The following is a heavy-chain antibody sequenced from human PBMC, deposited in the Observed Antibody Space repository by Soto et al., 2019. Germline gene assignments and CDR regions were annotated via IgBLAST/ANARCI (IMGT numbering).Heavy chain of an antibody. CDR3: ARSPRSSPYFDY. V-gene: IGHV5-51*01. Sequence: LGESLKISCQCSGYTFSNFWIGWVRQLPGRGLEWMGIIYPGDQETRYSPSFHGKVTISADKSINTAYLQWSSLEASDTAFYFCARSPRSSPYFDYWGQGALVTVSS. CDR2: IYPGDQET. D-gene: IGHD6-13*01. CDR1: GYTFSNFW. J-gene: IGHJ4*02.